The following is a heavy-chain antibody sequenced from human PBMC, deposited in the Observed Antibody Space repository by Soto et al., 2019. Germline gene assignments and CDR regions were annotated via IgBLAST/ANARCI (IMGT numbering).Heavy chain of an antibody. D-gene: IGHD3-22*01. J-gene: IGHJ3*01. Sequence: GESLKISCRGSGYIFTNYWIGWVRQVPGKGLEWMGVIYPGDSDTRYSPSFKGQVTISADKSITTAYLRWSGLKASDTAMYYCARPKGDHRATCDSSDYWALDVWGQGTMVTVSS. CDR1: GYIFTNYW. CDR3: ARPKGDHRATCDSSDYWALDV. V-gene: IGHV5-51*01. CDR2: IYPGDSDT.